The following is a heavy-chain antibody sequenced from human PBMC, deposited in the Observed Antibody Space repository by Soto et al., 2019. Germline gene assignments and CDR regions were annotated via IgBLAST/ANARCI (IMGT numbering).Heavy chain of an antibody. CDR1: GYTFTSYG. D-gene: IGHD2-15*01. Sequence: ASVKVSCKASGYTFTSYGISWVRQAPGQGLEWMGWISAYNGNTNYAQKLQGRVTMTTDTSTSTAYMELRSLRSDDTAVYYCASDCSGGSCNDDAFDIWGQGTMVTVSS. V-gene: IGHV1-18*01. CDR3: ASDCSGGSCNDDAFDI. CDR2: ISAYNGNT. J-gene: IGHJ3*02.